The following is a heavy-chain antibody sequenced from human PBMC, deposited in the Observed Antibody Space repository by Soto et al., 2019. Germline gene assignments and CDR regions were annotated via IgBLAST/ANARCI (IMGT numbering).Heavy chain of an antibody. CDR2: IYHSGST. Sequence: SETLSLTCAVSGGSISSSNWWSWVRQPPGKGLEWIGEIYHSGSTNYNPSLKSRVTISVDKSKNQFSLKLSSVTAADTAVYYCARGRVYGDSDYFDYWGQGTLVTVSS. D-gene: IGHD4-17*01. J-gene: IGHJ4*02. V-gene: IGHV4-4*02. CDR1: GGSISSSNW. CDR3: ARGRVYGDSDYFDY.